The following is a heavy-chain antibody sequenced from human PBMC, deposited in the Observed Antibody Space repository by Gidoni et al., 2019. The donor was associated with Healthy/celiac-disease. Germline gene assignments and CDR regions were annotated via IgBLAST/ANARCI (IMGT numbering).Heavy chain of an antibody. CDR3: ARDRVEMATFNWFDP. Sequence: QVQLQESGPGLVKPSQTLSLTCTVSGGSISSGSYYWSWIRQPAGKGLEWIGRIYTSGSTNYNPSLKSRVTMSVDTSKNQFSLKLSSVTAADTAVYYCARDRVEMATFNWFDPWGQGTLVTVSS. V-gene: IGHV4-61*02. J-gene: IGHJ5*02. D-gene: IGHD5-12*01. CDR2: IYTSGST. CDR1: GGSISSGSYY.